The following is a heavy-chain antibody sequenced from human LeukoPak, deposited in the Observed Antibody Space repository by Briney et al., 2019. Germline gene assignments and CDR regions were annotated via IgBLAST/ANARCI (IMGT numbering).Heavy chain of an antibody. D-gene: IGHD6-19*01. Sequence: SETLSLTCTVSGGSISSGGYYWSWIRQHPGKGLEWIGYIYYSGSTYYNPSLKSRVTISVDTSKNQFSLKLSSVTAADTAVYYCARDSSSGWDHNFDYWGQGTLVTVSS. CDR1: GGSISSGGYY. V-gene: IGHV4-31*03. J-gene: IGHJ4*02. CDR2: IYYSGST. CDR3: ARDSSSGWDHNFDY.